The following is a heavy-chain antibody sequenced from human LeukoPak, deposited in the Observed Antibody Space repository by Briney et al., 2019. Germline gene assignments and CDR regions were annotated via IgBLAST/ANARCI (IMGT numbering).Heavy chain of an antibody. CDR1: GFTFSSYG. D-gene: IGHD3-22*01. J-gene: IGHJ6*02. CDR3: ARQTYYYDSSGYYEERRHYYYGMDV. CDR2: IWYDGSNK. V-gene: IGHV3-33*01. Sequence: PGGSLRLSCAASGFTFSSYGMHWVRQAPGKGLEWAAVIWYDGSNKYYADSVKGRFTISRDNSKNTLYLQMNSLRAEDTAVYYCARQTYYYDSSGYYEERRHYYYGMDVWGQGTTVTVSS.